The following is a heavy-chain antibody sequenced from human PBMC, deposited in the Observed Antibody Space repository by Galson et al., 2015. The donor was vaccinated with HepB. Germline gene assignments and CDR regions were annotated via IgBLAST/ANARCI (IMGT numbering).Heavy chain of an antibody. J-gene: IGHJ6*02. V-gene: IGHV1-3*01. CDR3: ARTMSYYDILTGYFYYGMDV. CDR2: INAGNGNT. Sequence: SVKVSCKASGYTFTKYAMHWVRQAPGQRLEWMGWINAGNGNTKYSQKFQGRVTITRDTSASTAYMELSSLRSEDTAVYYCARTMSYYDILTGYFYYGMDVWGQGTTVTVSS. D-gene: IGHD3-9*01. CDR1: GYTFTKYA.